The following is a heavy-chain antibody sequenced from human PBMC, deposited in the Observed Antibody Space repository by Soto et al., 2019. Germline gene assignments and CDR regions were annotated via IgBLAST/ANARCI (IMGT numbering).Heavy chain of an antibody. CDR1: GFTFSSYW. V-gene: IGHV3-7*03. J-gene: IGHJ4*02. CDR3: ARDYPGGSYYDY. Sequence: PGGSLRLSCAASGFTFSSYWMSWVRQAPGKGLEWVARINQDGSEKFYVDSVKGRFTISRDNAKNSLYLQMNSLRAEDTAVYYCARDYPGGSYYDYWGPGNMVTVYS. CDR2: INQDGSEK. D-gene: IGHD1-26*01.